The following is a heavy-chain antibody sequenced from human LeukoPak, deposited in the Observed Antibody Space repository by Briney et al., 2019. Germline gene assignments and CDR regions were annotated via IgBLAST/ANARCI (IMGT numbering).Heavy chain of an antibody. Sequence: KPSETLSLTCTVSGGSISSYYWSWIRQPPGKGLEWFGYIYYSGSTNYNPSLKSRVTISVDTSKNQFSLKLSSVTAADTAVYYCARERRWLQENDAFDIWGQGTMVTVSS. CDR1: GGSISSYY. CDR3: ARERRWLQENDAFDI. J-gene: IGHJ3*02. D-gene: IGHD5-24*01. V-gene: IGHV4-59*01. CDR2: IYYSGST.